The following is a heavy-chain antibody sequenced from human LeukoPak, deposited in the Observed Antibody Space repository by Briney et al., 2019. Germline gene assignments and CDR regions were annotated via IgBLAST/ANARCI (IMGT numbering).Heavy chain of an antibody. V-gene: IGHV4-34*01. J-gene: IGHJ4*02. CDR2: IYYSGST. CDR3: ARLMATTSGGFDY. D-gene: IGHD5-24*01. Sequence: SETLSLTCAVYGGSFSGYYWSWIRQPPGKGLEWIGSIYYSGSTYYNPSLKSRVTISVDTSKNQFSLKLSSVTAADTAVYYCARLMATTSGGFDYWGQGTLVTVSS. CDR1: GGSFSGYY.